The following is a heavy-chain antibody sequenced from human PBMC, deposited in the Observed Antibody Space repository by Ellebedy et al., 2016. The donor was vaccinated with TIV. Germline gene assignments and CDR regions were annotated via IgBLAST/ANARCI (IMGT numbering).Heavy chain of an antibody. Sequence: GESLKISCAASGFIISGDWMSWVRQAPGKGLEWVAHINPDGSAEYYVDSVRGRFTISRDTAKNSLYLQMNSLRDEDTAVYFCARDGVSSSSKMVYWGQGNLVTVSS. V-gene: IGHV3-7*01. J-gene: IGHJ4*02. CDR2: INPDGSAE. D-gene: IGHD6-6*01. CDR3: ARDGVSSSSKMVY. CDR1: GFIISGDW.